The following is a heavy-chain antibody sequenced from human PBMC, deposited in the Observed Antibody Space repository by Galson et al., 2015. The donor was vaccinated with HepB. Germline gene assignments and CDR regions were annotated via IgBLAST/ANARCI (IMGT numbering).Heavy chain of an antibody. CDR3: AREKIVGAYVGKDY. CDR2: IWYDGTET. CDR1: GLTFRSYA. Sequence: SLRLSCAASGLTFRSYAMHWVRQAPGKGLEWVAFIWYDGTETYYADSVKGRFTISRDNSKNTVYLQMNSLRVDDTAVYYCAREKIVGAYVGKDYWGQGTLVTVSS. V-gene: IGHV3-33*01. J-gene: IGHJ4*02. D-gene: IGHD1-26*01.